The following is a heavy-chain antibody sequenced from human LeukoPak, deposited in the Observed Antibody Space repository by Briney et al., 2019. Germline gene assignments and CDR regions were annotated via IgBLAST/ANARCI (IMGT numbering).Heavy chain of an antibody. D-gene: IGHD2-15*01. V-gene: IGHV1-69*01. CDR3: ARDCSGGSCYSGYYYYYGMDG. Sequence: PQASVKVSCKASGDTFSSYAISWVRQAPGQGLERMGGISPIFGTANYAQKFQGRVTITADESTSTTYMELSSLRSEDTAVYYCARDCSGGSCYSGYYYYYGMDGWGKGTTVTDSS. J-gene: IGHJ6*04. CDR2: ISPIFGTA. CDR1: GDTFSSYA.